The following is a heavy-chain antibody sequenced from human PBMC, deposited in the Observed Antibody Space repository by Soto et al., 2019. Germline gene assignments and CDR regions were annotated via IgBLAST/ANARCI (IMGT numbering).Heavy chain of an antibody. V-gene: IGHV1-2*06. J-gene: IGHJ4*02. D-gene: IGHD2-15*01. CDR3: ACVYCSGGSCYSIDY. Sequence: ASVKVSCKASGYIFTDYYMHWVRQAPGQELGWMGRINPNSGSTNYAQKFQGRVTMTRDTSTSTVYMELSSLRSEDTAVYYCACVYCSGGSCYSIDYWGQRSLVTVSS. CDR2: INPNSGST. CDR1: GYIFTDYY.